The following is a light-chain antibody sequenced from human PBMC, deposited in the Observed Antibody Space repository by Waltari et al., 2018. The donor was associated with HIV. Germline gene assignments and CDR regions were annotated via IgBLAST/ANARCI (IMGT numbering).Light chain of an antibody. CDR1: SSDVGGYHY. Sequence: QSALTQPPSVSGSPGQSITLSCTGPSSDVGGYHYVPWYQQHPGKAPKIKIYDVSKRPSGVSNRFSGSKAGNTASLTISGLQAEDEAEYYCCSYAGSSTFEVFGGGTKLTVL. CDR2: DVS. J-gene: IGLJ3*02. V-gene: IGLV2-23*02. CDR3: CSYAGSSTFEV.